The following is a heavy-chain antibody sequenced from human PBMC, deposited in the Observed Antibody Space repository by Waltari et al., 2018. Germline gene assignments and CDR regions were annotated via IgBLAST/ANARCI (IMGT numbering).Heavy chain of an antibody. Sequence: QGQLVESGGGVVQPGRSVRLSCVASGLLFRESGVHWGRQAPGKGLEWLAVIWFDGSRKEYADSVKGRFTVSRDNSKNTLFLQMNSLRIDDTAIYYCARTFSNFDPFDIWGQGTVVTVS. V-gene: IGHV3-33*01. J-gene: IGHJ3*02. CDR1: GLLFRESG. D-gene: IGHD1-1*01. CDR2: IWFDGSRK. CDR3: ARTFSNFDPFDI.